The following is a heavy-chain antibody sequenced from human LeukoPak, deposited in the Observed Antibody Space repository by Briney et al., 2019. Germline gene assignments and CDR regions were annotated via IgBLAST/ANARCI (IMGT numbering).Heavy chain of an antibody. Sequence: GRSLRLSCAASGFTFSSYAMHWVRQTPGKGLEWVAVISYDGSNKYYADSVKGRFTISRDNSKNTLYLQMNSLRAEDTAVYYCASVPPESITGTYSVDYWGQGTLVTVSS. V-gene: IGHV3-30-3*01. D-gene: IGHD1-20*01. CDR2: ISYDGSNK. J-gene: IGHJ4*02. CDR1: GFTFSSYA. CDR3: ASVPPESITGTYSVDY.